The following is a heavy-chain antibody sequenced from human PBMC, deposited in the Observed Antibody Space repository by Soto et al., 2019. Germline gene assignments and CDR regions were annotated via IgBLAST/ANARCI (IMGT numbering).Heavy chain of an antibody. V-gene: IGHV3-30*18. D-gene: IGHD3-22*01. Sequence: QPGGSLRLSCAASGFTFSSYGMHWVRQAPGKGLEWVAVISYDGSNKYYADSVKGRFTISRDNSKNTLYLQMNSLRAEDTAVYYCAKGQDSSGYPETKQNWFDPWGQGTLVTVSS. CDR1: GFTFSSYG. J-gene: IGHJ5*02. CDR3: AKGQDSSGYPETKQNWFDP. CDR2: ISYDGSNK.